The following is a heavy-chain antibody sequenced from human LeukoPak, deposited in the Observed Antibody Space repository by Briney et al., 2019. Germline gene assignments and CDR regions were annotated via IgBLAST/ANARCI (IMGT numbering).Heavy chain of an antibody. CDR2: ISGSGGST. J-gene: IGHJ6*02. Sequence: GGSLRLSCAASGFTFSSDAMSWVRQAPGKGLEWVSAISGSGGSTYYADSVKGRFTISRDNSKNTLYLQMNSLRAEDTAVYYCAKVKSVLLWFGELNTDYYGMDVWGQGTTVTVSS. CDR3: AKVKSVLLWFGELNTDYYGMDV. V-gene: IGHV3-23*01. CDR1: GFTFSSDA. D-gene: IGHD3-10*01.